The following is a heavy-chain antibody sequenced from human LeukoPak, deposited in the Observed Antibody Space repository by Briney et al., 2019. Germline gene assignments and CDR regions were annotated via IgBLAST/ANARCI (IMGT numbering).Heavy chain of an antibody. J-gene: IGHJ4*02. V-gene: IGHV3-43*02. Sequence: GGSLTLSCAASGFTFDAHSMHWVRQAPGKGLEWVSLISGDGGSKHYAASVKGRFTISRDNSEASLFLQMRSPRSEDTAFYYCAKRSGAPNNFDFWGQGALVTVSS. CDR1: GFTFDAHS. CDR2: ISGDGGSK. D-gene: IGHD1-1*01. CDR3: AKRSGAPNNFDF.